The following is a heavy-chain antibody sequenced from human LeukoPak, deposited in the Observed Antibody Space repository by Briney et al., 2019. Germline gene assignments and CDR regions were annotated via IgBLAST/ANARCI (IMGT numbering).Heavy chain of an antibody. D-gene: IGHD1/OR15-1a*01. CDR3: ARQISENKDY. J-gene: IGHJ4*02. CDR1: GVSISGSY. CDR2: IFYREGFSYGGTT. V-gene: IGHV4-59*04. Sequence: PSETLSLTCSVSGVSISGSYWIWIRQSPGRGLEWIASIFYREGFSYGGTTFYNPSPESRVTISIDTSKNAFSLKLTSVTAADTAVYYCARQISENKDYWGQGTLVTVSS.